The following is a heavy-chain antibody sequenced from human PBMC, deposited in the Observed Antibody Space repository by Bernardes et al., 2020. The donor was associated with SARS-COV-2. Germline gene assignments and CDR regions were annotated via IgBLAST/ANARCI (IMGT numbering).Heavy chain of an antibody. CDR2: ISGSGGTT. J-gene: IGHJ6*03. D-gene: IGHD3-3*01. CDR3: VKDHLTIFGVVTYYMDV. Sequence: GGSLRLSCAASGFTFSTYAISWVRQAPGKGLEWVSAISGSGGTTYYADSVKGRFTISRDNSKNTLYLQMNSLRADDTAVYYCVKDHLTIFGVVTYYMDVWGKGTTVSVSS. CDR1: GFTFSTYA. V-gene: IGHV3-23*01.